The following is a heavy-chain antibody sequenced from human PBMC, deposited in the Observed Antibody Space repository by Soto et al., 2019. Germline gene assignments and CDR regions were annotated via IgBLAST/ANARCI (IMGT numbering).Heavy chain of an antibody. D-gene: IGHD1-1*01. CDR1: GFTFSAYW. J-gene: IGHJ4*02. CDR3: ARGPRLSSTATGAK. V-gene: IGHV3-74*01. CDR2: ISDDGSTA. Sequence: GGSLRLSCAVSGFTFSAYWMHWVRQVPGKGLTWVSRISDDGSTATYADSVKGRFVISRDNAQNSLYLEMNTLRADAAGLYYCARGPRLSSTATGAKWRRGT.